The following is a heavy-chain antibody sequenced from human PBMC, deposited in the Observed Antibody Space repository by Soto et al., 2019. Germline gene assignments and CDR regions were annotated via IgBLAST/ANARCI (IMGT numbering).Heavy chain of an antibody. V-gene: IGHV4-31*03. CDR3: AREVNSPATSADFDI. CDR1: GGSITGDNYF. Sequence: QVHLQESGPGLVKPSQTLSLTCTVSGGSITGDNYFWSWVRQHPEKGLEWIGYISYSGTTYYNPSNKSRVTISVDTSKNQFSLSLISVTAADTAMYYCAREVNSPATSADFDIWGQGTVVTVSS. CDR2: ISYSGTT. J-gene: IGHJ3*02. D-gene: IGHD1-26*01.